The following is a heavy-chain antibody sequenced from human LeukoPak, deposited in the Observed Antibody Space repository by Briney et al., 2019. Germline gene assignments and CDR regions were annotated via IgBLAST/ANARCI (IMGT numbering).Heavy chain of an antibody. V-gene: IGHV3-30*01. J-gene: IGHJ5*02. CDR2: ISYEGSNK. CDR1: GFTFSSYA. CDR3: ARAVAARSWFDP. D-gene: IGHD6-6*01. Sequence: GGSLRLSCAASGFTFSSYAMHWVRQAPGKGLEWVAVISYEGSNKYYADSVKGRFTISRDNSKNTLYLQMNSLRAEDTAVYYCARAVAARSWFDPWGQGTLVTVSS.